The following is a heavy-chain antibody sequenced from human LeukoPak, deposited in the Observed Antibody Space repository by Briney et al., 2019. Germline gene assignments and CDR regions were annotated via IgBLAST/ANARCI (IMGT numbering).Heavy chain of an antibody. CDR2: ICYSGST. Sequence: SETLSLTCTVSGGSISSSSYYWGWIRQPPGKGLEWIGSICYSGSTYYNPSLKSRVTISVDTSKNQFSLKLSSVTAADTAVYYCARTIVVVVATNWFDPWGQGTLVTVSS. J-gene: IGHJ5*02. V-gene: IGHV4-39*07. CDR1: GGSISSSSYY. CDR3: ARTIVVVVATNWFDP. D-gene: IGHD2-15*01.